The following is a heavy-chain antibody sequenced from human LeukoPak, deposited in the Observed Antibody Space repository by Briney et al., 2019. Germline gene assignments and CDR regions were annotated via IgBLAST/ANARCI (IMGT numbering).Heavy chain of an antibody. CDR3: ARREVAAEISFGLDY. CDR1: GFPFTLYN. J-gene: IGHJ4*02. D-gene: IGHD2-15*01. V-gene: IGHV3-21*01. Sequence: GGSLRLSCEVSGFPFTLYNMNWVRQAPGKGLEWVSSISSSSSYIYYADSVQGRFTISRDNAKNSLHQQMNSLRAEDTAVYYCARREVAAEISFGLDYWGQGTLVTVSS. CDR2: ISSSSSYI.